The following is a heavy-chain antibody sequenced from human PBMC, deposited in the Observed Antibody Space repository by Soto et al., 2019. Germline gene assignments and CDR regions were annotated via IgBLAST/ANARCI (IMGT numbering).Heavy chain of an antibody. D-gene: IGHD6-13*01. CDR1: GFTFSSYG. CDR3: AKEWAGWYSSSWYEPPAL. Sequence: PGGPLRLSCAGSGFTFSSYGRHRVRQAPGKGLEWVAVISYDGSNKYYADSVKGRFTISRDNSKNTLYLQMNSLRTEDTAVYYCAKEWAGWYSSSWYEPPALWGQGTLVTVSS. J-gene: IGHJ4*02. CDR2: ISYDGSNK. V-gene: IGHV3-30*18.